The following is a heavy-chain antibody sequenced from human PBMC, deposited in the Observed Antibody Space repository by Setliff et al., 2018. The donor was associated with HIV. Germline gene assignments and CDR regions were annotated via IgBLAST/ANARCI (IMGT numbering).Heavy chain of an antibody. D-gene: IGHD2-15*01. Sequence: ASVKVSCKASGYTFTSYAMHWVRQAPGQRLEWMGWINAGNGNTKYSQNFQGRVTITRDTSASTDYMELSSLRSEDTAAYYCARDRGLGYCSGGSCYGYYYMDVWGKGTTVTVSS. V-gene: IGHV1-3*01. J-gene: IGHJ6*03. CDR1: GYTFTSYA. CDR2: INAGNGNT. CDR3: ARDRGLGYCSGGSCYGYYYMDV.